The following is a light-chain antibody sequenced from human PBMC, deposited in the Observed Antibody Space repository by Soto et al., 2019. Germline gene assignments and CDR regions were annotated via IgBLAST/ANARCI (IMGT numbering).Light chain of an antibody. V-gene: IGKV1-9*01. CDR1: QGISSY. CDR3: QQLNSYPLT. CDR2: AAS. Sequence: DIQLTQSPSFLSASVGDRVTITCWASQGISSYLAWYQQKPRKAPKLLIYAASTLQSGVPSRFSGSGSGTEFTLTISSLQPEDFATYYCQQLNSYPLTFGGGTKVEIK. J-gene: IGKJ4*01.